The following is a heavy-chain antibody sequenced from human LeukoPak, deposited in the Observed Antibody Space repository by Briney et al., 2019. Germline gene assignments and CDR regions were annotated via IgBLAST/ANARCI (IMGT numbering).Heavy chain of an antibody. V-gene: IGHV3-48*01. Sequence: GGSLTLSCEASGVTFRTDSMNWVRQAPGKGLEWLSYVDSDSRTKHYADSVKGRFTISRDNSKNTLYLQMNSLRAEDTVVYYCARDSRPTLYGRPLDYWGQGTLVTVSS. J-gene: IGHJ4*02. CDR1: GVTFRTDS. CDR2: VDSDSRTK. CDR3: ARDSRPTLYGRPLDY. D-gene: IGHD2-8*01.